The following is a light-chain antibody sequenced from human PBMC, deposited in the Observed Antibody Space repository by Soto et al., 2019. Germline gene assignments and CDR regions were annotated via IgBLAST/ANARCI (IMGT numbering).Light chain of an antibody. Sequence: QSVLTQPPSASGSPGQSVTISCTGTSSDVGVYNYVSWYQQHPGKAPKLMIYDVNKRPSGVPDRFSGSKSGNTASLTVSGLQADDEADYYCISYAGSSIWVFGGGTKVTVL. CDR2: DVN. CDR1: SSDVGVYNY. V-gene: IGLV2-8*01. CDR3: ISYAGSSIWV. J-gene: IGLJ3*02.